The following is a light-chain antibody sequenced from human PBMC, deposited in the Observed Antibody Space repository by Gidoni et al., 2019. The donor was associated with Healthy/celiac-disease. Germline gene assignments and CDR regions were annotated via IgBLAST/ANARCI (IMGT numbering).Light chain of an antibody. CDR1: QSISSY. J-gene: IGKJ3*01. Sequence: DIQMAQSPSSLSASVGDGVTITCRASQSISSYLNWYQQKPGKPPKLLIYAASSLQSGVPSRFSGSGSGTDFTLTISSLQPEDSVTYYCQQGYSTLTFGPGTKVDIK. CDR2: AAS. CDR3: QQGYSTLT. V-gene: IGKV1-39*01.